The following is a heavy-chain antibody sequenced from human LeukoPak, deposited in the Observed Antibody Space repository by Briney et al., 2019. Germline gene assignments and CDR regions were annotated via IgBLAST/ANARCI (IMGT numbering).Heavy chain of an antibody. D-gene: IGHD2-2*01. V-gene: IGHV3-21*01. Sequence: PGGSLRLSCAASGFTFSSYSMNWVRQAPGKGLEWVSSISSSSSYIYYADSVKGRFTISRDNAKNSLYLQVNSLRAEDTAVYYCARDRYQLLFGYYYYGMDVWGQGTTVTVSS. CDR3: ARDRYQLLFGYYYYGMDV. CDR2: ISSSSSYI. CDR1: GFTFSSYS. J-gene: IGHJ6*02.